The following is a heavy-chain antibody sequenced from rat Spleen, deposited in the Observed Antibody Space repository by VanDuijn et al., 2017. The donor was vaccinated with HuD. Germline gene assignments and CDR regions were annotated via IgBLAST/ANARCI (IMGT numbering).Heavy chain of an antibody. Sequence: EVQLVESGGGLVQPGRSLKLSCAASGFTFSNFDMAWVRQAPTKGLEWVATISYGDSSGHSATYYRDSVKGRFTISRDNAKSTLYLQMDSLRSEETATYYCARQDTSAYSNWFAYWGQGTLVTVSS. V-gene: IGHV5-7*01. CDR1: GFTFSNFD. J-gene: IGHJ3*01. CDR2: ISYGDSSGHSAT. CDR3: ARQDTSAYSNWFAY.